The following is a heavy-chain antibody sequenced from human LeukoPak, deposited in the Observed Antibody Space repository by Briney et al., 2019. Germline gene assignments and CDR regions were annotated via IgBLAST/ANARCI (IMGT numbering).Heavy chain of an antibody. D-gene: IGHD3-9*01. Sequence: SVKVSCKASGYTFTSYDINWVRQAPGQGLEWMGGIIPIFGTANYAQKFQGRVTITADESTSTAYMELSSLRSEDTAVYYCARVRLPGYLDYWGQGTLVTVTS. V-gene: IGHV1-69*13. CDR2: IIPIFGTA. CDR1: GYTFTSYD. J-gene: IGHJ4*02. CDR3: ARVRLPGYLDY.